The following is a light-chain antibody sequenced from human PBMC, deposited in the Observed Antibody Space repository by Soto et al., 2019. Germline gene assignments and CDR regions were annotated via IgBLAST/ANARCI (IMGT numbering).Light chain of an antibody. CDR3: LQHNSYPLT. CDR1: QDINNY. CDR2: AAS. Sequence: DIQMTQSPSAMSASVGDRVTITCRASQDINNYLVWFQQKPGTVPKRLIYAASSLQSGVPSRFSGSRAETEFTLTISSLQPEDFATYYGLQHNSYPLTVGGGTKVEIK. J-gene: IGKJ4*01. V-gene: IGKV1-17*03.